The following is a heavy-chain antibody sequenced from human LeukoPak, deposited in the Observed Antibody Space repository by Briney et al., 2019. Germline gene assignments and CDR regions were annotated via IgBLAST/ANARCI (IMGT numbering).Heavy chain of an antibody. CDR2: IKQDGSEM. Sequence: PGGSLRLSCAASGFTFSTYWMSWVRQAPGKGLECVANIKQDGSEMYYVDSVKGRFTISRDNAKNSLYLQMNSLRAEDTAVYFCARERSYCSGATCSLDLWGQGTLVTVSS. CDR3: ARERSYCSGATCSLDL. J-gene: IGHJ5*02. CDR1: GFTFSTYW. V-gene: IGHV3-7*01. D-gene: IGHD2-15*01.